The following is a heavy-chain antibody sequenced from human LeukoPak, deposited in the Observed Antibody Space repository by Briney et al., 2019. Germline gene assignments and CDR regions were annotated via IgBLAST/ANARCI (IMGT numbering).Heavy chain of an antibody. D-gene: IGHD4-23*01. Sequence: SETLSLTCAVYGGSFTKHQWSWIRQPPGKGLEWIGAINDGGSTNYNPSLKSRVTISVDTSKNQFSLRLSSMTAADTAVYYCARDHTTAYDGRSFDYWGQGTLVTVSS. J-gene: IGHJ4*02. CDR1: GGSFTKHQ. CDR2: INDGGST. V-gene: IGHV4-34*01. CDR3: ARDHTTAYDGRSFDY.